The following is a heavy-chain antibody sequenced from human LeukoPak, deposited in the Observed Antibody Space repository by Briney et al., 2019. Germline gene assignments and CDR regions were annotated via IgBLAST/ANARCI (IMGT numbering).Heavy chain of an antibody. J-gene: IGHJ4*02. V-gene: IGHV4-39*07. D-gene: IGHD2-15*01. CDR1: GGSISSSSYY. CDR3: ARGKLRTDY. Sequence: SETLSLTCTVSGGSISSSSYYWGWLRQPPGTGLEWIGSIYYSGSTYYNPSLKSRVTISVDTSKKQFSLKVSSVTAADTAVYYCARGKLRTDYWGQGTLVTVSS. CDR2: IYYSGST.